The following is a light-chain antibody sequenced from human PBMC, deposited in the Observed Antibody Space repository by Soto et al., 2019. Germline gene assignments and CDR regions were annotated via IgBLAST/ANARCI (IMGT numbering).Light chain of an antibody. V-gene: IGKV3-15*01. CDR3: QQYTVWPFS. Sequence: EIVMTQSPATLSVSPGERATLSCRASQSVSSNLAWYQQKPGQTPKLLIYVASTRATGIPARFSGSGSGTEFTLTITSLPSTYFAVYYCQQYTVWPFSFGGGTKVEFK. CDR1: QSVSSN. J-gene: IGKJ4*01. CDR2: VAS.